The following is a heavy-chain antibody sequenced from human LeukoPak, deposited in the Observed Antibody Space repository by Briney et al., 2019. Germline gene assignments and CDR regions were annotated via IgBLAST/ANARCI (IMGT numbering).Heavy chain of an antibody. CDR3: ARDNGAFGGVVALGGMDV. Sequence: SETLSLTCTVSGGSINNYYWSWIRQPPGKGLEWIGYIFYSGSTNYNPSLKSRVTVSVDTSKNQFSLKLSSVTAADSAVYYCARDNGAFGGVVALGGMDVWGQGTTVTVS. CDR2: IFYSGST. V-gene: IGHV4-59*01. CDR1: GGSINNYY. J-gene: IGHJ6*02. D-gene: IGHD3-16*02.